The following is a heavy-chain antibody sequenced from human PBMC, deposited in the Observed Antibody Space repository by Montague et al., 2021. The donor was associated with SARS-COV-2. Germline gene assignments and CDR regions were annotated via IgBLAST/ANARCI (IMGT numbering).Heavy chain of an antibody. D-gene: IGHD2-2*01. CDR1: GGSFSGYY. V-gene: IGHV4-34*01. CDR2: INPSGST. J-gene: IGHJ6*04. CDR3: TREGYQVLWSDYYYYGMDV. Sequence: SETLSLTCAVYGGSFSGYYWSWIRQPPGKGLEWIGEINPSGSTNYNPSLKSRVTISVDTSKNQFFLKLSSVTAADTAVYYCTREGYQVLWSDYYYYGMDVWGKGTTVTVSS.